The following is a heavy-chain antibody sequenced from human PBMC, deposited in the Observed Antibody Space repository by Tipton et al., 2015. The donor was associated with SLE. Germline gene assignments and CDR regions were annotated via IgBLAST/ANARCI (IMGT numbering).Heavy chain of an antibody. D-gene: IGHD1-26*01. CDR3: AREVVGADEAFDI. Sequence: TLSLTCTVSGGSISSYYWSWIRQPPGKGLEWIGYIYYSGSTNYNPSLKSRVTISVDTSKNQFSLKLSSVTAADTAVYYCAREVVGADEAFDIWGQGTMFTVSS. CDR2: IYYSGST. V-gene: IGHV4-59*01. CDR1: GGSISSYY. J-gene: IGHJ3*02.